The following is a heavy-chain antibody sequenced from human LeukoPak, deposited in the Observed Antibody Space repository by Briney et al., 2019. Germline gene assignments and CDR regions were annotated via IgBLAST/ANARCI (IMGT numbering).Heavy chain of an antibody. Sequence: GGSLRLSCAASGFTFSSYWMSWVRQAPGKGLEWVANIKQDGSEKYYVDSVKGRFTISRDNAKNSLYLQMNSLRAEDTAVYYCAKDPVPYYDFWSGSYYFGYWGQGTLVTVSS. D-gene: IGHD3-3*01. CDR1: GFTFSSYW. CDR3: AKDPVPYYDFWSGSYYFGY. J-gene: IGHJ4*02. V-gene: IGHV3-7*03. CDR2: IKQDGSEK.